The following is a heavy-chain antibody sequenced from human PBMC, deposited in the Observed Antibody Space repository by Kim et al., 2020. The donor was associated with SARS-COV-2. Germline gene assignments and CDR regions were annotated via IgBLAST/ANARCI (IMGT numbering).Heavy chain of an antibody. D-gene: IGHD6-19*01. CDR3: IRDGRVAVAWGANDY. CDR2: IKEDGSEK. V-gene: IGHV3-7*01. J-gene: IGHJ4*02. Sequence: GGSLRLSCVASGFTFSRYWLTWVRQAPGKGLEWVANIKEDGSEKNYVDSVKGRFTISRDNAKNSLHLQMNRLRAEDTAMYYCIRDGRVAVAWGANDYWGQGTLVTVSS. CDR1: GFTFSRYW.